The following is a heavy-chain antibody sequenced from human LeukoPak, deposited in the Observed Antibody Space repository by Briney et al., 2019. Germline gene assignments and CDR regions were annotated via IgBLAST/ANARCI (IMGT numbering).Heavy chain of an antibody. V-gene: IGHV3-21*01. CDR2: ISSSSSYI. Sequence: GGSLRLSCIASGFTFSDACMNWVRQAPGKGLEWVSSISSSSSYIYYADSVKGRFTISRDNAKNSLYLQMNSLRAEDTAVYYCATAYQPLLYPEHHRYYFDYWGQGTLVTVSS. J-gene: IGHJ4*02. CDR1: GFTFSDAC. D-gene: IGHD2-2*02. CDR3: ATAYQPLLYPEHHRYYFDY.